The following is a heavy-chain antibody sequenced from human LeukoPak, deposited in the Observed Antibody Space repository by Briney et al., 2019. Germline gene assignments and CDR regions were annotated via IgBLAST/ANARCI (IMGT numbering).Heavy chain of an antibody. CDR3: ARELSCYHAVYGH. CDR1: GCTFTGYY. CDR2: ISPKTGDT. D-gene: IGHD2-15*01. V-gene: IGHV1-2*02. J-gene: IGHJ4*02. Sequence: GASVKVSCKASGCTFTGYYMHWVRQAPGQGLESMGWISPKTGDTNYAPRFQGRVTMNRDTSISTIYMELSRLRSDDTAVYYCARELSCYHAVYGHWGQGTLVTVSS.